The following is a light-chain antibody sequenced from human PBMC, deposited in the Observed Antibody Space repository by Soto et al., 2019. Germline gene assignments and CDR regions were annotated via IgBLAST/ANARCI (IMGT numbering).Light chain of an antibody. V-gene: IGLV2-14*01. Sequence: QSALTQPASVSGSPGQSITISCTGNSSDVGGYNYVSWYQQHPGKAPTLMIYDVSNRPSGVSNRFSGSKSGNTASLTISGLQAEDEADYYCSSYTSSSLYVFGTGTKLTVL. CDR2: DVS. CDR1: SSDVGGYNY. J-gene: IGLJ1*01. CDR3: SSYTSSSLYV.